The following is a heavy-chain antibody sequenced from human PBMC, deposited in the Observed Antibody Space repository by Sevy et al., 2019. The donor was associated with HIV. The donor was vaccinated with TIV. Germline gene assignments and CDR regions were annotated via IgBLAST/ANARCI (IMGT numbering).Heavy chain of an antibody. V-gene: IGHV3-7*03. Sequence: GGSLRLSCAASGFTFSRFWMSWVRQAPGKGLEWVANMNQDGSERYYVDSVKGRFTISRDNAKNSLYLQMNSLRGEDTAVFFCARGGVLEWPLGPFDYWGQGTLVTVSS. CDR1: GFTFSRFW. J-gene: IGHJ4*02. CDR3: ARGGVLEWPLGPFDY. CDR2: MNQDGSER. D-gene: IGHD3-3*01.